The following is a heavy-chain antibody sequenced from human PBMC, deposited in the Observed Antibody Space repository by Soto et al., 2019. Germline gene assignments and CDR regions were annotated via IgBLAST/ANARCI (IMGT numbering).Heavy chain of an antibody. CDR1: GYTFTGYY. Sequence: ASVKVFCKASGYTFTGYYMHWVRQAPGQGLEWMGWINPNSGGTNYAQKFQGRVTMTRDTSISTAYMELSRLRSDDTAVYYCARDLRAVAGTGSGMDVWGQGTTVTVSS. D-gene: IGHD6-19*01. CDR3: ARDLRAVAGTGSGMDV. J-gene: IGHJ6*02. V-gene: IGHV1-2*02. CDR2: INPNSGGT.